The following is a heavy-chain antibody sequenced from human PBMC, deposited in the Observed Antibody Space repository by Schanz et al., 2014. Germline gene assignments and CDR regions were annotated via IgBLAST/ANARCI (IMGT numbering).Heavy chain of an antibody. J-gene: IGHJ4*02. CDR1: GYTFISYG. CDR2: ISAYNGNT. V-gene: IGHV1-18*01. D-gene: IGHD6-13*01. Sequence: QVQLVQSGAEVKKPGASVKVSCKASGYTFISYGINWVRQAPGQGLEWMGWISAYNGNTNYAQKLQSRVTMTADASTRAAYMKLRSMRAEDAAVYCCGREGADAAAGGNYWGQGTLVTVSS. CDR3: GREGADAAAGGNY.